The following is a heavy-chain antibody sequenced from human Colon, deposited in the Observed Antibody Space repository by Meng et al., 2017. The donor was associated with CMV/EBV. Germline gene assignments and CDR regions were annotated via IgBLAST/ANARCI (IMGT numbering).Heavy chain of an antibody. D-gene: IGHD2-2*01. CDR2: KSDDGNEK. CDR1: GLTFSTYG. Sequence: SGLTFSTYGMHWVRQAPGRGLEWVAVKSDDGNEKRYAGSLKGRFAISRDNSKNTVNLQMNSLRAEDTAVYYCAKDQTHCGNSCYCPDYWGQGTLVTVSS. J-gene: IGHJ4*02. V-gene: IGHV3-30*18. CDR3: AKDQTHCGNSCYCPDY.